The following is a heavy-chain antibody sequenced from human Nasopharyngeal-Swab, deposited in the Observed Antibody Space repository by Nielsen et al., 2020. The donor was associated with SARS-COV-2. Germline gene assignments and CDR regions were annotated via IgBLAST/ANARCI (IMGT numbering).Heavy chain of an antibody. Sequence: WIRQPPGKGLEWVSGISNGGAGTYYADSVKGRFTISRDNSKKTLYLQMNSLRAEDTAVYYCVKDAGDSSNSPCDYWGQGALVTVSS. J-gene: IGHJ4*02. V-gene: IGHV3-23*01. D-gene: IGHD2-2*01. CDR3: VKDAGDSSNSPCDY. CDR2: ISNGGAGT.